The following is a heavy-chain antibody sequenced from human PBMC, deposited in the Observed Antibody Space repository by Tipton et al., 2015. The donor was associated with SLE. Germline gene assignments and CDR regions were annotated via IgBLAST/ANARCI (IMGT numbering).Heavy chain of an antibody. CDR2: IYYSGTT. V-gene: IGHV4-39*01. CDR1: GGSISGTSHY. CDR3: AGTPWLVRFEY. D-gene: IGHD6-19*01. Sequence: TLSLTCTVSGGSISGTSHYWGWIRQSPGKGLEWLGSIYYSGTTYYNPSLKSQVTISVDTSKNQISLKLRSVTATDTAVYYCAGTPWLVRFEYWGQGTLVNVSP. J-gene: IGHJ4*02.